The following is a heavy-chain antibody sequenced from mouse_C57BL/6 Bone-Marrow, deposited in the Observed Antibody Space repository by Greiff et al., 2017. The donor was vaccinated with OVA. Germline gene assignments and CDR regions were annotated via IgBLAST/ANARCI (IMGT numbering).Heavy chain of an antibody. J-gene: IGHJ2*01. CDR3: ARDEAVYDGYLYYFEG. D-gene: IGHD2-3*01. Sequence: VQVVESGAELVKPGASVKLSCKASGYTFTEYTIHWVKQRSGQGLEWIGWFYPGSGSIKYNEKFKDKATLTADKSSSTVYMELSRLTSEDSAVYFCARDEAVYDGYLYYFEGWGQAPTLTVST. CDR1: GYTFTEYT. CDR2: FYPGSGSI. V-gene: IGHV1-62-2*01.